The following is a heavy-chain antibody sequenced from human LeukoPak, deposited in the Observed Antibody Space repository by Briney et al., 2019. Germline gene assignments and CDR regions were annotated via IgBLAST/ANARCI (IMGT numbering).Heavy chain of an antibody. J-gene: IGHJ4*02. D-gene: IGHD6-19*01. CDR1: GFTFSDYY. CDR2: ISSSGSTI. CDR3: AGTVAAVEGYFDY. Sequence: GGSLRLSCAASGFTFSDYYMSWIRQAPGKGLEWVSYISSSGSTIYYADSVKGRFTISRDNAKNLLYLQMNSLRAEDTAVYYCAGTVAAVEGYFDYWGQGTLVTVSS. V-gene: IGHV3-11*01.